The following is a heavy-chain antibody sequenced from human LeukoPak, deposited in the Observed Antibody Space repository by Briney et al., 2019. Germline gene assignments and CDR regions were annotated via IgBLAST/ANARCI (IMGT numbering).Heavy chain of an antibody. V-gene: IGHV4-4*07. CDR3: ARNDYYDSSGGDFDAFDI. CDR2: IYTSGST. CDR1: GGSISSYY. Sequence: SETLSLTCTVSGGSISSYYWSWIRQPAGKGLEWIGRIYTSGSTNYNPSLKSRVTMSVDTSKNQFSLKLSSVTAADTAVYYCARNDYYDSSGGDFDAFDIWGQGTMVTVSS. D-gene: IGHD3-22*01. J-gene: IGHJ3*02.